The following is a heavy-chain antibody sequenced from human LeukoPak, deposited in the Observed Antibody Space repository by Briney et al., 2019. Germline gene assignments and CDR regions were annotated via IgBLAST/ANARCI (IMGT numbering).Heavy chain of an antibody. CDR1: GFTFSSYE. V-gene: IGHV3-48*03. J-gene: IGHJ3*02. CDR3: ARARYYYDSSGYYWDAFDI. D-gene: IGHD3-22*01. Sequence: GGSLRLSCVASGFTFSSYEMNWVRQAPGKGLGWVSYISSSGSTIYYADSVKGRFTISRDNAKNSLYLQMNSPRAEDTAVYYCARARYYYDSSGYYWDAFDIWGQGTMVTVSS. CDR2: ISSSGSTI.